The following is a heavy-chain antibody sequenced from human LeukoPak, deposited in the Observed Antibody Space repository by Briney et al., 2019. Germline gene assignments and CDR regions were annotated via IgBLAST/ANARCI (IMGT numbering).Heavy chain of an antibody. CDR1: GFTFSSYG. CDR3: AREGVHDYGDYVGAFDI. D-gene: IGHD4-17*01. J-gene: IGHJ3*02. Sequence: PGGSLRLSCAASGFTFSSYGMHWVRQAPGKGLEWVAFIRYDGSNKYYTDSVKGRFTISRDNSKNTLYLQMNSLRAEDTAVYYCAREGVHDYGDYVGAFDIWGQGTMVTVSS. CDR2: IRYDGSNK. V-gene: IGHV3-30*02.